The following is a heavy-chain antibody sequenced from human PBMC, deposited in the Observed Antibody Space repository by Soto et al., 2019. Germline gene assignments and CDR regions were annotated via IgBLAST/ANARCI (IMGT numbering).Heavy chain of an antibody. J-gene: IGHJ3*02. CDR1: GGSISSGGYY. V-gene: IGHV4-31*02. CDR3: ARAPHLWFGASDAFDI. Sequence: PSETLSLTCTVSGGSISSGGYYWSWIRQHPGKGLEWIGYIYYSGSTYYNPSLKSRVTISVDTSKNQFSLKLSSVTAADTAVFYCARAPHLWFGASDAFDIWGQGTMVTVSS. CDR2: IYYSGST. D-gene: IGHD3-10*01.